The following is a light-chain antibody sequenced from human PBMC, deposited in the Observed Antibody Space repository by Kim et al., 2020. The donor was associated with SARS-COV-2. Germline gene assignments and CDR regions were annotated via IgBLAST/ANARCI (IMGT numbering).Light chain of an antibody. CDR3: LQCSNCPWT. J-gene: IGKJ1*01. CDR2: DAS. V-gene: IGKV3-11*01. Sequence: EIVLTQSPATLSLSPGERATLSCRASQSVSSCLAWYQQKPGQAPRLLIYDASNGATGIPARFSGSGSGTDFTLTISSLEPEDFAVYFCLQCSNCPWTFGQGTKVDIK. CDR1: QSVSSC.